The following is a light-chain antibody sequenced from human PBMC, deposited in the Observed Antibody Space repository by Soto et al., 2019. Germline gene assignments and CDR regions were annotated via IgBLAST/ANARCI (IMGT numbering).Light chain of an antibody. CDR1: SSNIGAGYD. CDR2: ANN. J-gene: IGLJ2*01. V-gene: IGLV1-40*01. Sequence: QSVLTQPPSVSGAPGQRVTITCTGSSSNIGAGYDVHWYQQLPGTAPKLLIYANNNRPSGVPDRFSGSKSGTSASLTITGLQAEYEADYYCQSYDTSLSVPFGGGTQLTVL. CDR3: QSYDTSLSVP.